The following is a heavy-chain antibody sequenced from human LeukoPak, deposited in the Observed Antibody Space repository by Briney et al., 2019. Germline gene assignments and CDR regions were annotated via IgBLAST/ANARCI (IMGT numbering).Heavy chain of an antibody. Sequence: ASVKVSCKASGYTFPSYDINWVRQATGQGLEWMGWMNPNSGNTGYAQKFQGRVTMTRNTSISTAYMELSSLRSEDTAVYYCARLKYDYVWGSYRLYYFDYWGQGTLVTVSS. CDR3: ARLKYDYVWGSYRLYYFDY. D-gene: IGHD3-16*02. J-gene: IGHJ4*02. CDR2: MNPNSGNT. CDR1: GYTFPSYD. V-gene: IGHV1-8*01.